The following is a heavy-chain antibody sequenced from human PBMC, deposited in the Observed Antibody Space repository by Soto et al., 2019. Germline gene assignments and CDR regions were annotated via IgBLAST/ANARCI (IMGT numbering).Heavy chain of an antibody. D-gene: IGHD6-13*01. CDR2: IFSNDEK. CDR1: GFSLSNARMG. V-gene: IGHV2-26*01. Sequence: GSGPTLVNPTEPLTLTYTVSGFSLSNARMGVSWIRQPPGKALEWLAHIFSNDEKSYSTSLKSRLTISKDTSKSQVVLTMTNMDPVDTATYYCARMLVKPGYSSSWQRFSYFDYWGQGTLVTVSS. CDR3: ARMLVKPGYSSSWQRFSYFDY. J-gene: IGHJ4*02.